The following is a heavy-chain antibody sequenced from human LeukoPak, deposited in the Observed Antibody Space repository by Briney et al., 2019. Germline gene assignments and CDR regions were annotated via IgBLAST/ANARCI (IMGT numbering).Heavy chain of an antibody. D-gene: IGHD3-16*01. V-gene: IGHV1-8*01. CDR1: GYTFTSYD. J-gene: IGHJ6*02. Sequence: ASVKVSCKASGYTFTSYDINWMRQATGQGLEWMEWMNPNSGNTGYAQKFQGRVTMTRNTSISTAYMELSSLRSEDTAVYYCAMGDPHYGMDVWGQGTTVTVSS. CDR3: AMGDPHYGMDV. CDR2: MNPNSGNT.